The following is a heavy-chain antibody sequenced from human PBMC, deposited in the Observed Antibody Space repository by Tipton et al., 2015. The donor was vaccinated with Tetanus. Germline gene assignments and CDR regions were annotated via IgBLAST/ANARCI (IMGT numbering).Heavy chain of an antibody. CDR1: GYTFTSYN. J-gene: IGHJ6*02. V-gene: IGHV1-8*01. D-gene: IGHD3-10*01. Sequence: QSGAEVKKPGASVKVSCKASGYTFTSYNINWVRQATGQGLEWMGWMNPKSGDSVYAQEFPGRVTMTRNTSTTTAYMELSSLRSEDTSVYYCASGSDLRYGMDVGGQGTTITVSS. CDR2: MNPKSGDS. CDR3: ASGSDLRYGMDV.